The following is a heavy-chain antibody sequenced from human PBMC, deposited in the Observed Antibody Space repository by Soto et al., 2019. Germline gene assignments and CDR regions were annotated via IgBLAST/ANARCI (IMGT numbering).Heavy chain of an antibody. Sequence: SSETLSLTCTVSGGSISSGGYYWSWIRQHPGKGLEWIGYIYYSGSTYYSPSLKSRVTISVDTSKNQFSLKLSSVTAADTAVYYCARVRGYSYGCFDYWGQGTLVTVSS. V-gene: IGHV4-31*03. J-gene: IGHJ4*02. CDR3: ARVRGYSYGCFDY. CDR2: IYYSGST. CDR1: GGSISSGGYY. D-gene: IGHD5-18*01.